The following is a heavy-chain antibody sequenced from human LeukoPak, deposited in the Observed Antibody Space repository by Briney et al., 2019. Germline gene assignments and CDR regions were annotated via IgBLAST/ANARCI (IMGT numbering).Heavy chain of an antibody. Sequence: PSETLSLTCTVSGGAISSYYRSWIRQPAGKGLEWIGRIYTSGSTNYNPSLKSRVTMSVDTSKKEFSLKLSPVTAADTAVYYCARDSRGSGSYYSDFDFWGQGTLVTVSS. D-gene: IGHD3-10*01. J-gene: IGHJ4*02. CDR2: IYTSGST. V-gene: IGHV4-4*07. CDR3: ARDSRGSGSYYSDFDF. CDR1: GGAISSYY.